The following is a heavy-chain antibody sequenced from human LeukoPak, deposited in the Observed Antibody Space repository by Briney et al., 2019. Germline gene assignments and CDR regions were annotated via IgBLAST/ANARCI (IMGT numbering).Heavy chain of an antibody. V-gene: IGHV3-23*01. CDR3: APLAATTDY. D-gene: IGHD5-12*01. J-gene: IGHJ4*02. CDR2: ISASGTTI. CDR1: GFSFSSYE. Sequence: GGSLRLSCAASGFSFSSYEMNWVRQDPGKGLEWVSYISASGTTIYYADSVKGRFTISRDTSKNTLYLQMNSLRAEDTAVYYCAPLAATTDYWGQGTLVTVSS.